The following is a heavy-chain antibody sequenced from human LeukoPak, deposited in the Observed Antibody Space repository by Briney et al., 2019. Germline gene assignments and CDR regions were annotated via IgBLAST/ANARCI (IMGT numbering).Heavy chain of an antibody. V-gene: IGHV4-34*01. J-gene: IGHJ4*02. CDR2: INHSGST. CDR1: GGSFSGFY. D-gene: IGHD3-22*01. CDR3: ARGPYRYYYDSSGYFYFFDY. Sequence: PSENLSLTLAVYGGSFSGFYWSWIRQPPGKGLEWIGGINHSGSTNYNPSLKSRVTISVDTSKNQFSLKLSSVTAADTAVYYCARGPYRYYYDSSGYFYFFDYWGQGTLVTVSS.